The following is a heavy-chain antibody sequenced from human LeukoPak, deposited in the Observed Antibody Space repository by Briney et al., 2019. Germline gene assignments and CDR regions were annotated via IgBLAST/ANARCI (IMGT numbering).Heavy chain of an antibody. CDR1: GYTFTGYF. J-gene: IGHJ4*02. CDR3: ARDSTGYSYGYAFDY. CDR2: INPNSGGT. V-gene: IGHV1-2*02. Sequence: ASVKVSCKASGYTFTGYFMHWVRQAPGQGLEWMGWINPNSGGTNYAQKFQGRVTMTGDTSISTAYMDLSSLRSEDMAVYYCARDSTGYSYGYAFDYWGQGTLVTVSS. D-gene: IGHD5-18*01.